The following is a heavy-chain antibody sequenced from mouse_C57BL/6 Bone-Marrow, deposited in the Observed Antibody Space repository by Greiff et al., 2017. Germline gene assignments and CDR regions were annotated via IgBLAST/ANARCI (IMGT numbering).Heavy chain of an antibody. CDR3: IYYDYSYAMDY. CDR2: INSDGGST. V-gene: IGHV5-2*01. D-gene: IGHD2-4*01. J-gene: IGHJ4*01. CDR1: EYEFPSHD. Sequence: EVQLVESGGGLVQPGESLKLSCESNEYEFPSHDMSWVRKTPEKRLELVAAINSDGGSTYYPDTMERRFIISRDNTKKTLYLQMSSLRSEDTALHRGIYYDYSYAMDYWGQGTSVTVSS.